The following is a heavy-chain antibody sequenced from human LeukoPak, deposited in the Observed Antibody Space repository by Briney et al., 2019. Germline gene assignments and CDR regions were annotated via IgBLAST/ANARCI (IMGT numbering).Heavy chain of an antibody. Sequence: GGSLRLSCAASGFTFSSYCMHWVRQAPGKGLVWVSRINYDGSRTSYADSAKGRFTISRENAKNTLYVQMNSLRAEDTVVYYCARQIGWRFGEFVNYGMDVWGQGTTVTVSS. J-gene: IGHJ6*02. CDR1: GFTFSSYC. CDR2: INYDGSRT. D-gene: IGHD3-10*01. V-gene: IGHV3-74*01. CDR3: ARQIGWRFGEFVNYGMDV.